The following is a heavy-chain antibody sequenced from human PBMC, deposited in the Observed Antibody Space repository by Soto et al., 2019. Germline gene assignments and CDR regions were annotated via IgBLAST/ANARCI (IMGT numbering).Heavy chain of an antibody. CDR1: GGTFSSYA. CDR2: IIPIFGTA. CDR3: ARDRRPGSPGGWFDP. D-gene: IGHD3-10*01. Sequence: SVKVSCKASGGTFSSYAISWVRQAPGQGLEWMGGIIPIFGTANYAQKFQGRVTITADKSTSTAYMELSSLRSEDTAVYYCARDRRPGSPGGWFDPWGQGTLVTVSS. V-gene: IGHV1-69*06. J-gene: IGHJ5*02.